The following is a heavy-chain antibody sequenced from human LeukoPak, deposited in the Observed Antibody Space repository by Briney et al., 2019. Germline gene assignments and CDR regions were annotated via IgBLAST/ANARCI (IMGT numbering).Heavy chain of an antibody. Sequence: SVKVSCKASGGTFSSYAISWVRQAPGQGLEWMGGIIPIFGTANYAQKFQGRVTITADESTSTAYMELSSLRSEDTAVYYCAPGGYSYGSLDYWGQGTLITVSS. CDR3: APGGYSYGSLDY. CDR1: GGTFSSYA. V-gene: IGHV1-69*13. CDR2: IIPIFGTA. D-gene: IGHD5-18*01. J-gene: IGHJ4*02.